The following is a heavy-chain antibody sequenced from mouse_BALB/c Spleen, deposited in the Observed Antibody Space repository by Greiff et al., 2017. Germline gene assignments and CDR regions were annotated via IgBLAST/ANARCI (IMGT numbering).Heavy chain of an antibody. D-gene: IGHD2-1*01. CDR3: ARPISYGNYFDY. V-gene: IGHV14-3*02. CDR2: IDPANGNT. J-gene: IGHJ2*01. Sequence: VQLQQSGAELVKPGASVKLSCTASGFNIKYTYMHWVKQRPEQGLEWIGRIDPANGNTKYDPKFQGKATITADTSSNTAYLQLSSLTSEDTAVYYCARPISYGNYFDYWGQGTTLTVSS. CDR1: GFNIKYTY.